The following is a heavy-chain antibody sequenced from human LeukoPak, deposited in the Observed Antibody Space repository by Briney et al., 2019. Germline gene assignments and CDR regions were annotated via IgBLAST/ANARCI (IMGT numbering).Heavy chain of an antibody. CDR3: ARHSSGWYLDDY. J-gene: IGHJ4*02. Sequence: ASVKVSCKVSGYTLTELSMHWVRQAPGKGLEWMGGFDPEDGETIYAQKFQGRVTMTEDTSTDTAYMELSSLRSEDTAVYYCARHSSGWYLDDYWGQGTLVTVSS. D-gene: IGHD6-19*01. CDR2: FDPEDGET. CDR1: GYTLTELS. V-gene: IGHV1-24*01.